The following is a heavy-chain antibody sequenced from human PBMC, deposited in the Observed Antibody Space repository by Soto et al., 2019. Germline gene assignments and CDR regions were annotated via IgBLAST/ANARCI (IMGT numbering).Heavy chain of an antibody. V-gene: IGHV4-59*01. J-gene: IGHJ6*02. Sequence: SETLSLTCTVSGGSISSYYWSWIRQPPGKGLEWIGYIYYSGSTNYNPSLKSRVIISVDTSKNQFSLKLSSVTAADTAVYYCARGKYVDVWGQGTTVTVSS. D-gene: IGHD2-8*01. CDR2: IYYSGST. CDR1: GGSISSYY. CDR3: ARGKYVDV.